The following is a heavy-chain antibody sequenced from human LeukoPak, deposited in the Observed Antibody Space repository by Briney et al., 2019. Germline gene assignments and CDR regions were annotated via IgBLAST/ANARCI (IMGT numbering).Heavy chain of an antibody. V-gene: IGHV4-31*02. CDR2: IYYSGST. J-gene: IGHJ3*02. CDR1: GFTFSSDA. Sequence: LRLSCAASGFTFSSDAMSWVRQAPGKGLEWIGYIYYSGSTYYNPSLKSRVTISVDTSKNQFSLKLSSVTAADTAVYYCAIAHDYGDYVGAFDIWGQGTMVTVSS. D-gene: IGHD4-17*01. CDR3: AIAHDYGDYVGAFDI.